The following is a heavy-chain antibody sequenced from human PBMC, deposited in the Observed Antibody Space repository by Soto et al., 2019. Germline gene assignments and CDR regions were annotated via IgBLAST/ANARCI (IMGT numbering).Heavy chain of an antibody. Sequence: PGGSLRLSCAASGFTVSSNYMSWVRQAPGKGLEWVSVIYSGGSTYYADSVKGRFTISRHNSKNTLYLQMNSLRAEDTAVYYCARVMREYFDWPFDAFDIWGQGTMVTVSS. CDR1: GFTVSSNY. J-gene: IGHJ3*02. D-gene: IGHD3-9*01. CDR3: ARVMREYFDWPFDAFDI. CDR2: IYSGGST. V-gene: IGHV3-53*04.